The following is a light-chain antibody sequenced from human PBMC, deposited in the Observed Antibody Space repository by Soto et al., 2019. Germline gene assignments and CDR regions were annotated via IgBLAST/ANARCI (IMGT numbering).Light chain of an antibody. CDR1: SSDVGAYNY. CDR3: SSYSTSFFYV. J-gene: IGLJ1*01. CDR2: GVT. Sequence: QSVLTEPASVSGSPGRTITISCTGTSSDVGAYNYVSWYQQRPGEAPKLIIYGVTNRPSGVSYRFSGSKSDYTASLTISGLQAEDEADYYCSSYSTSFFYVFGTGTKVTVL. V-gene: IGLV2-14*01.